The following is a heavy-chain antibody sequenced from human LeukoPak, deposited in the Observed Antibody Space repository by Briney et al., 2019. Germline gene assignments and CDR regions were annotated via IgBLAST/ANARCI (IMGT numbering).Heavy chain of an antibody. CDR1: GGTFSSYA. CDR3: ARGYSSSTGGAFDI. J-gene: IGHJ3*02. V-gene: IGHV1-69*13. Sequence: SVKVSCKASGGTFSSYAISWVRQAPGQGLEWMGGIIPIFGTANYAQKFQGRVTITADESTSTAYMELSSLRSEDTAVYYCARGYSSSTGGAFDIWGQGTMVTVSS. CDR2: IIPIFGTA. D-gene: IGHD6-6*01.